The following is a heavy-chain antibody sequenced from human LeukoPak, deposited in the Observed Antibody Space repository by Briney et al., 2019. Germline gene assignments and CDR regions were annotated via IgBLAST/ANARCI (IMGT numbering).Heavy chain of an antibody. CDR2: ISGSGGAT. Sequence: GSLRLSCAASGFSFSTYSMTWVRQAPGKGLEWVSIISGSGGATYYADSVKGRFTISRDNSKNTLYLQINSLRSDDTAVYYCARDYIDIAAAGHFDYWGQGTLVTVSS. V-gene: IGHV3-23*01. CDR1: GFSFSTYS. J-gene: IGHJ4*02. D-gene: IGHD6-13*01. CDR3: ARDYIDIAAAGHFDY.